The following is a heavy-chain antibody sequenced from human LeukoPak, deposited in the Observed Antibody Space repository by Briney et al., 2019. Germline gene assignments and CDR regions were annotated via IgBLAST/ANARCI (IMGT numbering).Heavy chain of an antibody. V-gene: IGHV3-30*04. CDR3: AREIAYFYDSGGYWDAFDI. J-gene: IGHJ3*02. CDR1: GFTFSSYA. Sequence: GGSLRLSCAASGFTFSSYAMHWVRQAPGKGLEWVAIISYDGSKKNYADSVKGRFTISRDNSKNTLYLQMSSLRAEDTAVYYCAREIAYFYDSGGYWDAFDIWGQGTMVTVSS. CDR2: ISYDGSKK. D-gene: IGHD3-22*01.